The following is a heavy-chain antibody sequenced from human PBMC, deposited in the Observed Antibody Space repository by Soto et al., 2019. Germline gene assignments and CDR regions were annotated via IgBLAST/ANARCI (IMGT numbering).Heavy chain of an antibody. Sequence: QVQLVQSGAEVKKPGSSVKVSCKASGGTFITYAITWVRQAPGQGLEWLGGIIPIFGTTDYARKFQGRVTITAAESTSTVFIELSSLTSEDTAVYYCARGVGAYYFDYWGQGTLVTVSS. CDR2: IIPIFGTT. CDR3: ARGVGAYYFDY. D-gene: IGHD1-26*01. CDR1: GGTFITYA. V-gene: IGHV1-69*01. J-gene: IGHJ4*02.